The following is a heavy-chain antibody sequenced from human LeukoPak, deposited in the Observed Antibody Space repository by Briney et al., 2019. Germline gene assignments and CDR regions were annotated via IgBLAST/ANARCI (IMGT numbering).Heavy chain of an antibody. J-gene: IGHJ4*02. V-gene: IGHV1-8*01. CDR3: ARGAGLSIVVVPAAIGPYYFDY. CDR2: MNPNRGNT. Sequence: ASVKASCKASGYTFTSYDINWVRQATGQGLEWMGWMNPNRGNTGYAQKFQRRVTMTRSTSISTAYMELSSLRSEDTAVYYCARGAGLSIVVVPAAIGPYYFDYWGQGTLVTVSS. D-gene: IGHD2-2*01. CDR1: GYTFTSYD.